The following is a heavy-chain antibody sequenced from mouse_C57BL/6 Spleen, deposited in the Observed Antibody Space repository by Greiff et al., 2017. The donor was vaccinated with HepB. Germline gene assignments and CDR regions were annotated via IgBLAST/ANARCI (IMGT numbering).Heavy chain of an antibody. CDR3: AGDYYAMDY. Sequence: VQLQQSGPELVKPGASVKISCKASGYTFTDYYMNWVKQSHAKSLEWIGDINPNNGGTSYNQKFKGKATLTVDKSSSTAYMELRSLTSEDSAVYYCAGDYYAMDYWGQGTSVTVSS. V-gene: IGHV1-26*01. J-gene: IGHJ4*01. CDR1: GYTFTDYY. CDR2: INPNNGGT.